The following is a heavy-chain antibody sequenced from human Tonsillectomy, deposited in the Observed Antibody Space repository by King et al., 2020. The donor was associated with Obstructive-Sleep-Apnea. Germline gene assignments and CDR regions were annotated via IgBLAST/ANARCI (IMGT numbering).Heavy chain of an antibody. Sequence: QLQESGPGLVKPSETLSLTCTVSGGSISSSSYYWGWIRQPPGKGLEWIGSIYYSGSTHYNPSLKSRVTISVDTSKNQLSLKLTSVTAADTAVYYCARGRRGGDYYFDYWGQGTLVTVSS. J-gene: IGHJ4*02. D-gene: IGHD2-21*01. CDR1: GGSISSSSYY. V-gene: IGHV4-39*07. CDR3: ARGRRGGDYYFDY. CDR2: IYYSGST.